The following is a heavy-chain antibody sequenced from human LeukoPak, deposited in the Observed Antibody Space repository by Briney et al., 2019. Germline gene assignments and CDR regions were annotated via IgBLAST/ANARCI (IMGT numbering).Heavy chain of an antibody. Sequence: SETLSLTCAVYGGSFSGYYWSWIRQPPGKGLEWIGEVNHSGSTNYNPSLKSRVTISVDTSKNQFSLKLSSVTAADTAVYYCARRYSSGYYFVGAFDYWGQGTLVTVSS. D-gene: IGHD3-22*01. V-gene: IGHV4-34*01. CDR2: VNHSGST. J-gene: IGHJ4*02. CDR3: ARRYSSGYYFVGAFDY. CDR1: GGSFSGYY.